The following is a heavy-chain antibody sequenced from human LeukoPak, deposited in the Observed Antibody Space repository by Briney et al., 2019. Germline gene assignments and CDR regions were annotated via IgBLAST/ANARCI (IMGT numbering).Heavy chain of an antibody. Sequence: ASVKVSCKASGCTFTSYAMHWVRQAPGQRLEWMGWINAGNGNTKYSQKFQGRVTITRDTSASTAYMELSSLRSEDTAVYYCAGGYCSSTSCYAFSNWFDPWGQGTLVTVSS. J-gene: IGHJ5*02. CDR1: GCTFTSYA. CDR3: AGGYCSSTSCYAFSNWFDP. V-gene: IGHV1-3*01. D-gene: IGHD2-2*01. CDR2: INAGNGNT.